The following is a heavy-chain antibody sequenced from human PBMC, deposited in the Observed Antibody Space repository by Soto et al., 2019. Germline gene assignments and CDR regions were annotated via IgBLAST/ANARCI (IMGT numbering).Heavy chain of an antibody. V-gene: IGHV3-11*01. CDR3: ARDLMYSHMDV. D-gene: IGHD2-15*01. J-gene: IGHJ6*02. Sequence: QVQLVESGGGLVKPGGSLRLSCAASGFTFSDYYMSWIRQAPGKGLEWLSYISSGGRPLYYADSVKGRFTISRDNAKNSLSLQMNSLRAEDTAFYYCARDLMYSHMDVWGQGTTVTVSS. CDR2: ISSGGRPL. CDR1: GFTFSDYY.